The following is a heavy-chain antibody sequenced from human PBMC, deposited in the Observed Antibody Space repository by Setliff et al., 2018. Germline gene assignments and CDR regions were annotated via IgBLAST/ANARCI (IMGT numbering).Heavy chain of an antibody. Sequence: GSLRLSCAAAGFTFSSHWMHWVRQAPGKRLMCVSRINNDGSSTTYEDSVKGRFTISRDNAKNTLYLQMNSLRAEDTAVYYCARAHSSTLSVHDYWGQGTLVTVSS. D-gene: IGHD2-2*01. CDR2: INNDGSST. CDR3: ARAHSSTLSVHDY. J-gene: IGHJ4*02. V-gene: IGHV3-74*01. CDR1: GFTFSSHW.